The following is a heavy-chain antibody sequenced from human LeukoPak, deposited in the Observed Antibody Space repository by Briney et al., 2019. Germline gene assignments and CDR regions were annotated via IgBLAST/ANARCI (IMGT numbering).Heavy chain of an antibody. J-gene: IGHJ4*02. CDR3: ANAVVTGDGGRGYFDY. D-gene: IGHD2-21*02. Sequence: SETLSLTCTVSGGSISSSSYYWGWIRQPPGEGLEWIGSIYNSGSTYHNPSLNSGSTYHNPSLKSRVTISVDTSKNQFSLKLSSVTAADTAVYYCANAVVTGDGGRGYFDYWGQGTLVTVSS. CDR1: GGSISSSSYY. CDR2: IYNSGSTYHNPSLNSGST. V-gene: IGHV4-39*01.